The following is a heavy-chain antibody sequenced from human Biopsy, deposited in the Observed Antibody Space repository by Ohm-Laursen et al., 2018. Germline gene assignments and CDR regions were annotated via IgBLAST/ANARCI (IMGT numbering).Heavy chain of an antibody. J-gene: IGHJ6*02. D-gene: IGHD5-24*01. V-gene: IGHV3-11*01. CDR3: ARDVEGFYSYAMDV. CDR2: ITSGGSTT. Sequence: SLRLSCAASGFTFSDYYMSWIRQAPGKGLEWVSYITSGGSTTDYADSVKGRFTISRDNAKSSLFLQMNSLRAVDTAVYYCARDVEGFYSYAMDVWGQGTTVTVSS. CDR1: GFTFSDYY.